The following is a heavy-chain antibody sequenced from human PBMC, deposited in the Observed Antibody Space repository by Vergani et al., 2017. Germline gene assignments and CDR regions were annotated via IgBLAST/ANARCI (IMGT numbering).Heavy chain of an antibody. J-gene: IGHJ3*01. CDR2: VYWNDDE. CDR3: VHRLGYFDWDGAFDV. D-gene: IGHD3-9*01. Sequence: QITLTESGPTLVKPTQTLTLTCTFSGFSLSTSGVGVGWIRQPPGRALEWLAFVYWNDDERYSPSLKSRVTITKDTSKNEVILTMATMDPVDTATYYCVHRLGYFDWDGAFDVWGPGTMVTVSS. CDR1: GFSLSTSGVG. V-gene: IGHV2-5*01.